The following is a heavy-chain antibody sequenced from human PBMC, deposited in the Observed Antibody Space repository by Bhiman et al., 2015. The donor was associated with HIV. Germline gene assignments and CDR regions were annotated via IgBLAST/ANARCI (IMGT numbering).Heavy chain of an antibody. CDR3: ARGGSSSGLVP. V-gene: IGHV3-48*01. Sequence: EVQLVESGGGVVQPGGSLRLSCAASGFTFSSYSMNWVRQAPGKGLEWVSYISSSSSTIYYADSVKGRFTISRDNAKNSLYLQMNSLRAEDTAVYYCARGGSSSGLVPWGQGTLVTVSS. J-gene: IGHJ5*02. D-gene: IGHD6-19*01. CDR2: ISSSSSTI. CDR1: GFTFSSYS.